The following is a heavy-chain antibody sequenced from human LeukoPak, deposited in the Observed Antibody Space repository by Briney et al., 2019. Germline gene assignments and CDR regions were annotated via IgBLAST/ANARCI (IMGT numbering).Heavy chain of an antibody. J-gene: IGHJ5*02. CDR2: IRYDGSNK. Sequence: GGSLRLSCAASGFTFSSYGMHWVRQAPGKGLEWVAFIRYDGSNKYYADSVKGRFTISRDNSKNTLYLQMNSLRAEDTAVYYCARGSGHYYDFWSGLKNNWFDPWGQGTLVTVSS. CDR1: GFTFSSYG. V-gene: IGHV3-30*02. D-gene: IGHD3-3*01. CDR3: ARGSGHYYDFWSGLKNNWFDP.